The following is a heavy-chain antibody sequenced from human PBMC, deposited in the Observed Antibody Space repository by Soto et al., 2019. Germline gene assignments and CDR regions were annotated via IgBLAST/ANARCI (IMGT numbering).Heavy chain of an antibody. CDR3: AKDSGYSYGFDY. CDR1: GFTFSNYA. CDR2: ISYDGRNK. Sequence: GGSLRLSCAASGFTFSNYAMHWVRQAPGKGPEWVAAISYDGRNKYYADSVKGRFTISRDNSKNTLYLQMNSLRAEDTAVYYCAKDSGYSYGFDYWGQGTLVTGSS. J-gene: IGHJ4*02. D-gene: IGHD5-18*01. V-gene: IGHV3-30*18.